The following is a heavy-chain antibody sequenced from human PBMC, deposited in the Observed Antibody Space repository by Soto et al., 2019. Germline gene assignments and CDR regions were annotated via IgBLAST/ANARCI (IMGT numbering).Heavy chain of an antibody. J-gene: IGHJ4*02. CDR3: AKESGGYSGYDFPRNPAAFDY. V-gene: IGHV3-23*01. Sequence: GGSLRLSCAASGFTFSSYAMSWVRQAPGKGLEWVSAISGSGGSTYYADSVKGRFTISRENSKNTLYLQMNSLRAEDTAVYYCAKESGGYSGYDFPRNPAAFDYWGQGTLVTVSS. D-gene: IGHD5-12*01. CDR2: ISGSGGST. CDR1: GFTFSSYA.